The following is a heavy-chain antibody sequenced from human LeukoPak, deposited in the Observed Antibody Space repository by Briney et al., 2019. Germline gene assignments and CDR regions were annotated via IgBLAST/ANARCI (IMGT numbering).Heavy chain of an antibody. Sequence: GGSLRLSCEVSGFIFSNYGMHWVRQALGKGLEWVALIWYDGRTKFHADSVRGRFTISRDNSANTLYLQMSSLRVEDMAVYYCAREWGRIAVAGGPGYWGQGALVTVSS. D-gene: IGHD6-19*01. V-gene: IGHV3-33*01. CDR3: AREWGRIAVAGGPGY. CDR1: GFIFSNYG. J-gene: IGHJ4*02. CDR2: IWYDGRTK.